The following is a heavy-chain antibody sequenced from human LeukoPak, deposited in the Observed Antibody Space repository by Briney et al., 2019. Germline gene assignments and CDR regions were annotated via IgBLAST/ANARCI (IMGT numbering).Heavy chain of an antibody. CDR1: GFTFSNAW. V-gene: IGHV3-15*01. CDR3: ARVEEGSSDYFDSSGYQPMDV. J-gene: IGHJ6*03. Sequence: GGSLRLSCAASGFTFSNAWMSWVRQAPGKGLEWVGRIKSKTDGGTTDYAAPVKGRFTISRDDSKNTLYLQMNSLRAEDTALYYCARVEEGSSDYFDSSGYQPMDVWGKGTTVTVSS. D-gene: IGHD3-22*01. CDR2: IKSKTDGGTT.